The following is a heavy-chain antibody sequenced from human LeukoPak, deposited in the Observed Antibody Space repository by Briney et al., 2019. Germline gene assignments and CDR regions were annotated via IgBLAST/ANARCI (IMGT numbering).Heavy chain of an antibody. V-gene: IGHV4-4*02. D-gene: IGHD3-22*01. CDR2: IFHSGST. Sequence: PSETLSLTCAVSSGSIFSSNWWSWVRQPPGKGLKWIGQIFHSGSTTYSPSLKSRVIIIIDTPKNHFSLTLSSVTAADTAVYYCARLSREARIVVVIDYWGQGTLVTVSS. J-gene: IGHJ4*02. CDR1: SGSIFSSNW. CDR3: ARLSREARIVVVIDY.